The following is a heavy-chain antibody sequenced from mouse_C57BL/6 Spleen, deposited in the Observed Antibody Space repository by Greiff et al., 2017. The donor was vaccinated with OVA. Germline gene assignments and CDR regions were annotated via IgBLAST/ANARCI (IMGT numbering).Heavy chain of an antibody. CDR3: VGDDDGSFDY. J-gene: IGHJ2*01. CDR2: IRSKSSHYAT. CDR1: GFTFHTYA. V-gene: IGHV10-3*01. Sequence: GGGLVQPKGSLKLSCVVSGFTFHTYAMHWVRQAPGKGLEWVSRIRSKSSHYATYYADSVKDRFTIARDDSQSRLYLQMNNLKTEDTAMYYGVGDDDGSFDYWGQGTTLTVSS. D-gene: IGHD1-1*01.